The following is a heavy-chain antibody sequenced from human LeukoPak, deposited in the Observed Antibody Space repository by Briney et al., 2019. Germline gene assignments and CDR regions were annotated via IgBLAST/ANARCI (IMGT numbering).Heavy chain of an antibody. D-gene: IGHD3-10*01. Sequence: GGSLRLSCTASGFTFSSYSMNWVRQAPGKGLEWVSSISSSSSSYIYYADSVKGRFTISRDNAKNSLYLQMNSLRAEDTAVYYCASVLYYYGSGSSFDYWGQGTLVTVSS. J-gene: IGHJ4*02. CDR3: ASVLYYYGSGSSFDY. CDR2: ISSSSSSYI. CDR1: GFTFSSYS. V-gene: IGHV3-21*01.